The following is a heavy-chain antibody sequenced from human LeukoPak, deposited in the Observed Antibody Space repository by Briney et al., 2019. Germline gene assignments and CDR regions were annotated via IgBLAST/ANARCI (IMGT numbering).Heavy chain of an antibody. V-gene: IGHV4-38-2*01. CDR2: IYHSGST. J-gene: IGHJ4*02. D-gene: IGHD5-12*01. CDR1: GYSLSSGYY. CDR3: ARMSGYEDPHYFDY. Sequence: PSETLSLTCAVSGYSLSSGYYWGWIRQPPGKGLEWIGSIYHSGSTYYNPSLKSRVTISVDTSKNQFSLKLSSVTAADTAVYYCARMSGYEDPHYFDYWGQGTLVTVSS.